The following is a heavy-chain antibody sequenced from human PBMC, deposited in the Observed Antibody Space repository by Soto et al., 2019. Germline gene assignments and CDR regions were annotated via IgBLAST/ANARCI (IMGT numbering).Heavy chain of an antibody. V-gene: IGHV1-8*02. CDR3: ARLDGWYGDYADAFDI. CDR1: GYTFTSYG. D-gene: IGHD4-17*01. J-gene: IGHJ3*02. Sequence: ASGKVSCKASGYTFTSYGISWVRQAPGQGLEWMGWINANSGNTNYAQKFQGRVTMTRNTSISTAYMELSSLRSEDTAVYYCARLDGWYGDYADAFDIWGQGTMVNVSS. CDR2: INANSGNT.